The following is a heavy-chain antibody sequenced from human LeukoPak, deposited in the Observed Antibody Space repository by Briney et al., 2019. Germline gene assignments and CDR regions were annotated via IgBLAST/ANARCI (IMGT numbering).Heavy chain of an antibody. Sequence: ASVKVSCKASGYTFTNYGISWVRQAPGQGLEWMGWISAYNGYTNYAQNLQGRVTMTTDTSTSTAYMELRSLRSDDTAVYYCARDRGDYYGSGNAYFDYWGQGTLVTVSS. V-gene: IGHV1-18*01. CDR2: ISAYNGYT. CDR1: GYTFTNYG. J-gene: IGHJ4*02. D-gene: IGHD3-10*01. CDR3: ARDRGDYYGSGNAYFDY.